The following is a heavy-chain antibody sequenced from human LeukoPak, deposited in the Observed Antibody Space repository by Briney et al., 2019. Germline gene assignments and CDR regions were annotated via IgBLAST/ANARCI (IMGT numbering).Heavy chain of an antibody. CDR1: RYTFTGYY. D-gene: IGHD4-23*01. V-gene: IGHV1-2*02. CDR3: ARGTLNSGGNPWGYYYYYMDV. J-gene: IGHJ6*03. CDR2: INPNSGGT. Sequence: ASVKVSCKASRYTFTGYYMHWVRQPPGQGLEWMGWINPNSGGTNYAQKFQGRVTMTRDTSISTAYMELSRLRSDDTAVYYCARGTLNSGGNPWGYYYYYMDVWGKGTTVTVSS.